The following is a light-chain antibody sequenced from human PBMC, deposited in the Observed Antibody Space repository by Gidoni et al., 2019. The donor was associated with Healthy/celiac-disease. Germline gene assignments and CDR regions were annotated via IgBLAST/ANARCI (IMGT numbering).Light chain of an antibody. CDR1: QGISSY. Sequence: DITLTQSPPFLSASVGDRVTCTCRASQGISSYLAWYQQKPGKAPKLLIYAASTVQSGFPSRCSGSGSGTEFTLTISRLQPEDVATYYCQQLNSYPITFGQXTRLEIK. CDR2: AAS. V-gene: IGKV1-9*01. CDR3: QQLNSYPIT. J-gene: IGKJ5*01.